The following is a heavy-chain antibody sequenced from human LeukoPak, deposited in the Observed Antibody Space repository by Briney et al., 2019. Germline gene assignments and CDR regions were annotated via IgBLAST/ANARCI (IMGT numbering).Heavy chain of an antibody. CDR2: IYHTGST. J-gene: IGHJ6*02. V-gene: IGHV4-59*01. Sequence: SETLSLTCTVSGASISGYYWSWIRQPPGKGLEWIGYIYHTGSTNYNPSLKSRVTLSLDTSRKQFSLKLSPVTAADTAVYYCARIMNYGAYLYYGLDVWGQGTTVTVSS. D-gene: IGHD4-17*01. CDR1: GASISGYY. CDR3: ARIMNYGAYLYYGLDV.